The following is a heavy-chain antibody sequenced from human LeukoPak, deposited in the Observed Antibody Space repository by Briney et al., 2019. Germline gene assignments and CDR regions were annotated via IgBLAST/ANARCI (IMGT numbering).Heavy chain of an antibody. V-gene: IGHV3-48*04. D-gene: IGHD2-21*01. CDR2: MSSSMNTI. CDR1: GFPLGSYG. CDR3: ATPGVRDYYYYLDV. Sequence: GSLRLSFSASGFPLGSYGMHLVRQAPGKGLGWVAYMSSSMNTIYYADAVKGRFTVSRDNANNSVHLQMSSLRAEDTAVYYCATPGVRDYYYYLDVWGKGTTVTVSS. J-gene: IGHJ6*03.